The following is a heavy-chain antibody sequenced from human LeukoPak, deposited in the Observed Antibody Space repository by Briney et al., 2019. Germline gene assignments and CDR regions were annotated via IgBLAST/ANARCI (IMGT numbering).Heavy chain of an antibody. J-gene: IGHJ5*02. CDR1: GFTFSSYS. CDR3: ARDNSDWFDP. V-gene: IGHV3-21*01. Sequence: SGGSLRLSCAASGFTFSSYSMNWVRQAPGKGLEWVSSISSSSSYIYYADSVKGRFTISRDNAKNSLYLQMNSLRAEDTAVYYCARDNSDWFDPWGQGTLVTVSS. CDR2: ISSSSSYI. D-gene: IGHD3-10*01.